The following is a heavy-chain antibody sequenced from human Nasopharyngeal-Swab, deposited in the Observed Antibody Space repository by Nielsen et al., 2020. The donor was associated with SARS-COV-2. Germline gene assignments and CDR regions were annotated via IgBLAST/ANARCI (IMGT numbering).Heavy chain of an antibody. Sequence: LRLSRVVSGGSISSADYSWNWIRQSPGRGLEWIGNIYHSGSTSYNPSLKSRVTISVDRSKSHFSLKMTSVTAADTAVYFCARSKDFGEYYFDYWGQGTLVTVSS. CDR2: IYHSGST. J-gene: IGHJ4*02. V-gene: IGHV4-30-2*06. CDR3: ARSKDFGEYYFDY. D-gene: IGHD3-10*01. CDR1: GGSISSADYS.